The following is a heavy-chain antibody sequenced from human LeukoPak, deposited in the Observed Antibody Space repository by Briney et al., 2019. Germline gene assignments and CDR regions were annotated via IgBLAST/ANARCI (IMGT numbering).Heavy chain of an antibody. CDR2: FCSGDSDT. Sequence: GESLKISCKGYGYSFTSYWIGWVRQMPGKGLEWMGIFCSGDSDTRYNPSFQGQVTISADKSISTAYLQWSSLKASDTAMYYCARAHDFWSGKNWFDPWGQGTLVTVSS. CDR1: GYSFTSYW. CDR3: ARAHDFWSGKNWFDP. D-gene: IGHD3-3*01. V-gene: IGHV5-51*01. J-gene: IGHJ5*02.